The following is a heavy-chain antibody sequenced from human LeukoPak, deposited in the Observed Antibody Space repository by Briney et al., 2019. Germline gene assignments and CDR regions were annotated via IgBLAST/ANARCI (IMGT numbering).Heavy chain of an antibody. CDR2: INPSSGGT. V-gene: IGHV1-2*02. J-gene: IGHJ5*02. D-gene: IGHD6-19*01. CDR1: GYTFTGYY. Sequence: GASVKVSCKASGYTFTGYYMHWVRQAPGQGLEWMGWINPSSGGTNYAQKFQGRVTMTRDTSISTAYMELSRLRSDDTAVYYCARVAPSGYSSGWYWFDPWGQGTLVTVSS. CDR3: ARVAPSGYSSGWYWFDP.